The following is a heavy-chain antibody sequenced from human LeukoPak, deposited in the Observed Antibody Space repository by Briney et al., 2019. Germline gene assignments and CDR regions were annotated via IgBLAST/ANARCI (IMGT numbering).Heavy chain of an antibody. V-gene: IGHV4-59*01. CDR3: ARDLWFGTPTYFTAV. D-gene: IGHD3-10*01. CDR1: GGSISIYY. J-gene: IGHJ6*03. CDR2: IYNNGST. Sequence: SETLSLTCTVSGGSISIYYWTWSRQPPGKGLEWIGYIYNNGSTNYNPSPKRRVTISVDTSKNQFSLKLRSVTAADTAVYYCARDLWFGTPTYFTAVWGKGTPVTVSS.